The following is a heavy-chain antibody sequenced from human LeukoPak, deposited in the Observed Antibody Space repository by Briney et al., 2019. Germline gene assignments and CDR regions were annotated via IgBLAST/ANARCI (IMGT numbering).Heavy chain of an antibody. CDR3: AKAFYGGNSFNDSYFDY. J-gene: IGHJ4*02. Sequence: PGRSLRLSCAASGFTFSSYGMHWVRQAPGKGLEWVAVISYDGSNKYYADSVKGRFTISRDNSKNTLYLQMNSLRAEDTAVYYCAKAFYGGNSFNDSYFDYWGQGTLVTVSS. D-gene: IGHD4-23*01. CDR2: ISYDGSNK. V-gene: IGHV3-30*18. CDR1: GFTFSSYG.